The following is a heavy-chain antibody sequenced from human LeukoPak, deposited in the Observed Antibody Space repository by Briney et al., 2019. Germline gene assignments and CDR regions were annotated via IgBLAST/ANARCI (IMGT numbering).Heavy chain of an antibody. J-gene: IGHJ4*02. V-gene: IGHV3-74*03. CDR1: GFTFSTYW. CDR2: INGDGSTA. D-gene: IGHD3-10*01. CDR3: ARDYAGSPDY. Sequence: GGSLRLSCTASGFTFSTYWINWVRQSPGKGLVWVALINGDGSTATHADSVKGRFTISRDNAKNTAYPQMNSLRDEDTAVYFCARDYAGSPDYWGQGTLVTVSA.